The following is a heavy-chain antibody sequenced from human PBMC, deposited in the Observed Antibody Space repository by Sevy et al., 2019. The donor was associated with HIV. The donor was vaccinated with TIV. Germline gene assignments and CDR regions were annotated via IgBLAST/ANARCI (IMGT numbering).Heavy chain of an antibody. Sequence: GSLRLSCAASGFTFSSYAMTWVRQAPGKGLEWVSSIGGSGRYTYYADSVTGRLSISRDNSKNTLYLQMNSLRAEDTAVYYCAKGFCSRESCPRDYYYYGLDVWGQGTTVTVSS. V-gene: IGHV3-23*01. CDR2: IGGSGRYT. D-gene: IGHD2-15*01. CDR3: AKGFCSRESCPRDYYYYGLDV. CDR1: GFTFSSYA. J-gene: IGHJ6*02.